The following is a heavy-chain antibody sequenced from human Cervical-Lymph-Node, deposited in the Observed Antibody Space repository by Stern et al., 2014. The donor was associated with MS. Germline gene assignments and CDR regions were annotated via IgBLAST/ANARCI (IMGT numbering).Heavy chain of an antibody. CDR1: ASTFSAYS. D-gene: IGHD3-16*01. J-gene: IGHJ4*02. V-gene: IGHV3-21*01. CDR2: IRGGTGST. CDR3: TTRDNYGDY. Sequence: EVQLVEYGGGLVKPGGSLRLSCAVSASTFSAYSINWVRHAPGQGLEWVASIRGGTGSTYYADSVKGRFAISRDNDKKSLYLHMTTLRVEDTAIYYCTTRDNYGDYWGQGTLVTVSS.